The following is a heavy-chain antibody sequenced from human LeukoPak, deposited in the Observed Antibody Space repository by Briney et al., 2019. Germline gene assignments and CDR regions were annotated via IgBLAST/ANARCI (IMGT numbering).Heavy chain of an antibody. CDR1: VGSLTSYY. Sequence: PSETLSLTCTVSVGSLTSYYWSWIRQPPGKGLEWIGYIYYSGSTNYNPSLKSRVTISVDTSKNQFSPKLSSVTAADTAVYYCACSSIGYYYFDYWGQGTLVTVSS. D-gene: IGHD3-22*01. J-gene: IGHJ4*02. V-gene: IGHV4-59*01. CDR3: ACSSIGYYYFDY. CDR2: IYYSGST.